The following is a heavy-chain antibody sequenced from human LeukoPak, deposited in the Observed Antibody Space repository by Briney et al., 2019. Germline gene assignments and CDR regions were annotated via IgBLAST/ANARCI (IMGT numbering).Heavy chain of an antibody. CDR3: AKCILTGYYKGYMDV. D-gene: IGHD3-9*01. J-gene: IGHJ6*03. Sequence: GGSLRLSRAASGFTFSSYEMNWVRQAPGMGLEWVSYISSSGSSIYYADSVKGRFTISRDNSKNSLYLQMNSLRAEDTAVYYCAKCILTGYYKGYMDVWGKGTTVTISS. CDR2: ISSSGSSI. CDR1: GFTFSSYE. V-gene: IGHV3-48*03.